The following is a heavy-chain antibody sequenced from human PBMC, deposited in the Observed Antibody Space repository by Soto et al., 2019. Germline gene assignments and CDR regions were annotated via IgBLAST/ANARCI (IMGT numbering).Heavy chain of an antibody. D-gene: IGHD2-21*01. V-gene: IGHV3-23*01. Sequence: EVQLLESGGTLVQTGESLRLSCEVSGFSFSSFAMNWVRQAPGEGLEWVSSIRGTATSYADSVKGRLPISRDNSKNTVYLQMNTPRGEDTAVYDCAKCAVLMPTSGGWCNGFNPLGKGTLVIVSS. J-gene: IGHJ5*02. CDR2: IRGTAT. CDR3: AKCAVLMPTSGGWCNGFNP. CDR1: GFSFSSFA.